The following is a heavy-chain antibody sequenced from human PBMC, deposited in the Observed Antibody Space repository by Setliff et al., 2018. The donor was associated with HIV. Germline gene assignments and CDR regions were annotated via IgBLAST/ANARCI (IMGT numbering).Heavy chain of an antibody. D-gene: IGHD2-15*01. V-gene: IGHV3-30*02. Sequence: PGGSLRLSCAASGFTFSSYGMHWVRQAPGKGLEWVAFIRYDGGNKYYADSVKGRFTISRDNSKNTLYLQMNSLRAEDTAVYYCAKTLPTLYPPHDYYFAMDVWGQGTTVTVSS. CDR2: IRYDGGNK. CDR1: GFTFSSYG. CDR3: AKTLPTLYPPHDYYFAMDV. J-gene: IGHJ6*02.